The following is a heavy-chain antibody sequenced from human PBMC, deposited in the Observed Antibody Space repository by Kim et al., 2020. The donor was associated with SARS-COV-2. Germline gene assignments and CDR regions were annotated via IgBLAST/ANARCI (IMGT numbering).Heavy chain of an antibody. CDR1: GGSISSSSYY. V-gene: IGHV4-39*07. CDR3: GREGMQYGLGTKNWFDP. Sequence: SETLSLTCSVSGGSISSSSYYWGWIRQPPGKGLEWIASIYYRGTTYYNPSLKSRVSISVDTSKNQSSLKLNSVTAADTAVYYCGREGMQYGLGTKNWFDP. CDR2: IYYRGTT. J-gene: IGHJ5*02. D-gene: IGHD3-10*01.